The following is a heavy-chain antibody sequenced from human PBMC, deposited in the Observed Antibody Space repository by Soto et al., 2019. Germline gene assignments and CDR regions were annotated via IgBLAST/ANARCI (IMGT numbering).Heavy chain of an antibody. V-gene: IGHV3-48*01. CDR1: GVNFSSYS. J-gene: IGHJ3*02. CDR2: ISSSSSTI. CDR3: ARENLVQGPHDAFDI. D-gene: IGHD6-13*01. Sequence: PGGSLRLSCAASGVNFSSYSMNWVRQAPGKGLEWVSYISSSSSTIYYADSVKGRFTISRDNAKNSLYLQMNSLRAEDTAVYYCARENLVQGPHDAFDIWGQGTMVTVSS.